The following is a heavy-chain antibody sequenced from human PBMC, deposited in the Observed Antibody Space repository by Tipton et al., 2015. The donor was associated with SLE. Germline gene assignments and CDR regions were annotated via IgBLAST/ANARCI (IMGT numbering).Heavy chain of an antibody. V-gene: IGHV4-34*12. CDR3: ARAGFGELFLDY. J-gene: IGHJ4*02. CDR2: IIHSGVT. D-gene: IGHD3-10*01. Sequence: GLVKPSQTLSLTCAVYGESFNGYFWTWIRQPPGKGLEWIAEIIHSGVTNYNPSLKSRVTISVDMSKNQVSLKLSSVTAADTAVYYCARAGFGELFLDYWGQGTLVTVSS. CDR1: GESFNGYF.